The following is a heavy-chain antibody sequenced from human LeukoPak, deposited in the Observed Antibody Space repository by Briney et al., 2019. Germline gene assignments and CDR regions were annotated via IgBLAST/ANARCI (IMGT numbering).Heavy chain of an antibody. D-gene: IGHD5-24*01. CDR1: GFTFSSYG. V-gene: IGHV3-23*01. CDR3: AKRGTGMGAFDI. J-gene: IGHJ3*02. CDR2: ISGSGGST. Sequence: GRSLRLSCAASGFTFSSYGMHWVRQAPGKGLEWVSAISGSGGSTYYADSVKGRFTISRDNSKNTLYLQMNSLRAEDTAVYYCAKRGTGMGAFDIWGQGTMVTVSS.